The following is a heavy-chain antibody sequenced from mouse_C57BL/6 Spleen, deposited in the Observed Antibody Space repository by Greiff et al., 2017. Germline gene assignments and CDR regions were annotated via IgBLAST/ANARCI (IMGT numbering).Heavy chain of an antibody. V-gene: IGHV5-4*01. J-gene: IGHJ2*01. D-gene: IGHD1-1*01. CDR3: ARDYSSSGDLDY. CDR2: ISDGGSYT. CDR1: GFTFSSYA. Sequence: EVKLVESGGGLVKPGGSLKLSCAASGFTFSSYAMSWVRQTPEKRLEWVATISDGGSYTYYPDNVKGRFTISTDNAKNNLYLQMSQRKSEDTALYYCARDYSSSGDLDYWGQGTTLTVSS.